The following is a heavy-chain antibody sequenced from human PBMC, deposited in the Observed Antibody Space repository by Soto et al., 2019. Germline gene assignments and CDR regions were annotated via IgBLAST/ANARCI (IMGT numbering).Heavy chain of an antibody. V-gene: IGHV3-30-3*01. Sequence: GGSLRLSCAVSGFTFSSYAMHWVRQAPGKGLEWVAVISYDGSNKYYADSVKGRFTISRDNSKNTLYLQMNSLRAEDTAVYYCARGHFVGATTYFDYWGQGTLVTVSS. CDR3: ARGHFVGATTYFDY. CDR2: ISYDGSNK. J-gene: IGHJ4*02. D-gene: IGHD1-26*01. CDR1: GFTFSSYA.